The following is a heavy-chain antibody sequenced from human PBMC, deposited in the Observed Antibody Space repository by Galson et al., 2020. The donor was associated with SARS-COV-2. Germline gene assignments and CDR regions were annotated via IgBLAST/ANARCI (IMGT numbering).Heavy chain of an antibody. CDR2: IYYSGST. J-gene: IGHJ4*02. D-gene: IGHD6-19*01. CDR1: GGSISSYY. CDR3: ARGRYSSGWYGRRWYFDY. Sequence: SETLSLTCTVSGGSISSYYWSWIRQPPGKGLEWIGYIYYSGSTNYNPSLKSRVTISVDTSKNQFSLKLSSVTAADTAVYYCARGRYSSGWYGRRWYFDYWGQGTLVTVSS. V-gene: IGHV4-59*12.